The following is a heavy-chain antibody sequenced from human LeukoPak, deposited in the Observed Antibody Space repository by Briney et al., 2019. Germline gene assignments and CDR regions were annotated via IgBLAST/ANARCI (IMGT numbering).Heavy chain of an antibody. D-gene: IGHD3-22*01. CDR2: IKRKTDGDTT. CDR3: VNTIIRDYYTHGLDD. Sequence: PGGSLTLSCAASGFTFSNLHMNWVRQAPGRGLEYVGHIKRKTDGDTTDYAAPVKGRFTISRDDAKSTLYVQMNSLTTEDTAVYYCVNTIIRDYYTHGLDDWGQGTLVTVSS. V-gene: IGHV3-15*01. CDR1: GFTFSNLH. J-gene: IGHJ4*02.